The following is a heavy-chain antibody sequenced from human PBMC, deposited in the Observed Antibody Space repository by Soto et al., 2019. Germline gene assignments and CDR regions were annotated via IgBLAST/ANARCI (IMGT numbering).Heavy chain of an antibody. CDR2: ISGSGGST. CDR1: GFTFSSYA. D-gene: IGHD5-18*01. V-gene: IGHV3-23*01. Sequence: EVQLLESGGGLVQPGGSLRLSCAASGFTFSSYAISWVRQAPGKGLEWVSAISGSGGSTYYADSVKGRFTISRDNSKNTLYLQMNRLRAEDTAVYYCAKDIASYDEYYFDYWGQGTLVTVSS. CDR3: AKDIASYDEYYFDY. J-gene: IGHJ4*02.